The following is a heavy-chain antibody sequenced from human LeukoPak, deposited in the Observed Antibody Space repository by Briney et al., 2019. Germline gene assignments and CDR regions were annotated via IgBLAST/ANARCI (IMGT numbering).Heavy chain of an antibody. CDR2: IKSKTDGGTT. D-gene: IGHD5-24*01. V-gene: IGHV3-15*01. CDR3: TTDPNVPRRDGYKLN. J-gene: IGHJ4*02. CDR1: GFTFSSYA. Sequence: GGSLRLSCAASGFTFSSYAMSWVRQAPGKGLEWVGRIKSKTDGGTTDYAATVKGRFTISRDDSKNMLYLQMNSLKSEDTAVYYCTTDPNVPRRDGYKLNWGQGTLVTVSS.